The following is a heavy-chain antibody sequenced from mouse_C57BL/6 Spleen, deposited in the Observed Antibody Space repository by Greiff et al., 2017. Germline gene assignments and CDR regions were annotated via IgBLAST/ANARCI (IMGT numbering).Heavy chain of an antibody. V-gene: IGHV5-4*01. D-gene: IGHD1-1*01. Sequence: EVQRVESGGGLVKPGGSLKLSCAASGFTFSSYAMSWVRQTPEKRLEWVATISDGGSYTYYPDNVKGRFTISRDNAKNNLYLQMSHLKSEDTAMYYCARDVLLYYAMDYWGQGTSVTVSS. CDR2: ISDGGSYT. J-gene: IGHJ4*01. CDR1: GFTFSSYA. CDR3: ARDVLLYYAMDY.